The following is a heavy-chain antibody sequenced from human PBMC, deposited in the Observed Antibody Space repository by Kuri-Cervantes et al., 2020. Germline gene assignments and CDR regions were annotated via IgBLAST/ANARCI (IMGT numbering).Heavy chain of an antibody. CDR2: ISYDGSNK. CDR3: AREQLYCSGGSCYLGMDV. D-gene: IGHD2-15*01. J-gene: IGHJ6*02. Sequence: LSLTCAASGFTFSSYAMHWVRQAPGKGLEWVAVISYDGSNKYYADSVKGRFTISRDNSKNTLYLQMNSLRAGDTAVYYCAREQLYCSGGSCYLGMDVWGQGTTVTVSS. CDR1: GFTFSSYA. V-gene: IGHV3-30-3*01.